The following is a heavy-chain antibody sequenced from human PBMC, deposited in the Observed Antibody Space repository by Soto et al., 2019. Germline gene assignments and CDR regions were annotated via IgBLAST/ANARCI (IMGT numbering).Heavy chain of an antibody. Sequence: PSETLSLTSAVYGGSFSRHYWSWIRQPPGKGLEWIGEINHSGSTNYNPSLKSRVTISVDTPKNQFSLMLSSVTAADTAVFSCARCLITDPGKKFYFYYWGQGTLVTVSS. CDR2: INHSGST. V-gene: IGHV4-34*01. J-gene: IGHJ4*02. D-gene: IGHD3-22*01. CDR1: GGSFSRHY. CDR3: ARCLITDPGKKFYFYY.